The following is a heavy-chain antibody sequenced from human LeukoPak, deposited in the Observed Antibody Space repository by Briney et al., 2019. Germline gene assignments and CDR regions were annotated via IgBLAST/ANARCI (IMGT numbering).Heavy chain of an antibody. Sequence: PGGSLRLSCAASGFTLTSYWMSWVRQAPGKGLEWVANIKQDGSEKYYVDSVKGRFTISRDNAKNSLYLQMNSLRAEDTAVYYSARSYVWGSYRNYGMGVWGQGTTVTVSS. CDR2: IKQDGSEK. D-gene: IGHD3-16*02. V-gene: IGHV3-7*01. J-gene: IGHJ6*02. CDR3: ARSYVWGSYRNYGMGV. CDR1: GFTLTSYW.